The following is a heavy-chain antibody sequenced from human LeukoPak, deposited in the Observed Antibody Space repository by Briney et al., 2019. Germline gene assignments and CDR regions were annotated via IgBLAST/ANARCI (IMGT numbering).Heavy chain of an antibody. V-gene: IGHV3-23*01. Sequence: GGSLRLSCAASGFTFSSYAMSWVRQAPGKGLEWVSAISGSGGSTYYADSVKGRFTISRDNSKNTLYLQMNSLRAEDTAVYYCARVGSYSYAYYYYYMDVWGKGTTVTVSS. J-gene: IGHJ6*03. CDR3: ARVGSYSYAYYYYYMDV. D-gene: IGHD5-18*01. CDR2: ISGSGGST. CDR1: GFTFSSYA.